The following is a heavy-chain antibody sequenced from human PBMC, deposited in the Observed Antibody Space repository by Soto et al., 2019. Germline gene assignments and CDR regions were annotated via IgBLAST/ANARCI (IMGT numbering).Heavy chain of an antibody. Sequence: EVQLLESGGGLVQPGGSLRLSCAASGFTFSSYAMWWVRQAPGKGLEWVSAISGGGETIYYADSVKGRFTISRDNAKNSLYLQMNILRAEYTAVYYCAFNSCSGKHYFDYWRQGTLVTVSS. CDR1: GFTFSSYA. J-gene: IGHJ4*02. CDR3: AFNSCSGKHYFDY. V-gene: IGHV3-23*01. CDR2: ISGGGETI. D-gene: IGHD3-10*02.